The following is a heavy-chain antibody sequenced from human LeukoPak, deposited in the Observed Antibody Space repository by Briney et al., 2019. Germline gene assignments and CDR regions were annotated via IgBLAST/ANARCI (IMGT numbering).Heavy chain of an antibody. D-gene: IGHD6-6*01. CDR1: GGSISSGGYY. J-gene: IGHJ2*01. Sequence: SQTLSLTCTVSGGSISSGGYYWSWIRQPPGKGLEWIGYIYHSGSTYYNPSLKSRVTISVDTSKNQFSLKLSSVTAADTAVYYCARPPRMAARLSGMNWYFDLWGRGTLVTVSS. CDR3: ARPPRMAARLSGMNWYFDL. V-gene: IGHV4-30-2*01. CDR2: IYHSGST.